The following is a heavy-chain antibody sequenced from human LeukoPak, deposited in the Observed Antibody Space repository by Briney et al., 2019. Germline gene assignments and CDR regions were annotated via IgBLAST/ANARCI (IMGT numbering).Heavy chain of an antibody. V-gene: IGHV1-2*04. CDR1: GYTFTGYY. Sequence: ASVKVSCKAFGYTFTGYYIHWVRQAPGQGLEWMGRINPNSGGTNYAQKFQGWVTMTRDTSISTAYMELSRLRSDDTAVYYCARDSWPGDYYYGMDVWGQGTTVTVSS. CDR2: INPNSGGT. D-gene: IGHD3-10*01. J-gene: IGHJ6*02. CDR3: ARDSWPGDYYYGMDV.